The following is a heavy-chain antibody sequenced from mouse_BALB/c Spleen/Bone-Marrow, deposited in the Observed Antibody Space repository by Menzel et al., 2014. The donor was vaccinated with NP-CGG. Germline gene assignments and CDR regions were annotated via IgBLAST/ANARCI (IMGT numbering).Heavy chain of an antibody. CDR3: VRNYYGYDGYFGY. CDR2: ITNGGNYT. Sequence: EVQVVESGGGLVKPGGSLKLSCTASGFSFNSYGMSWVRQTPEKRLEWVATITNGGNYTYYPDSVKGRFTISRDNVKNNLYLQMRSLRSEDTALYYCVRNYYGYDGYFGYWGQGTTLTVSS. J-gene: IGHJ2*01. CDR1: GFSFNSYG. D-gene: IGHD2-2*01. V-gene: IGHV5-9-2*01.